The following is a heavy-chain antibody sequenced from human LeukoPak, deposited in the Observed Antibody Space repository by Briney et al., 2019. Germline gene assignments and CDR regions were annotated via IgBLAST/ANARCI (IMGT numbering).Heavy chain of an antibody. CDR1: GFTFSSYS. V-gene: IGHV3-21*01. D-gene: IGHD6-13*01. J-gene: IGHJ4*02. CDR3: ARELAAAGTEAY. CDR2: ISSSSSYI. Sequence: GGSLRLSCAASGFTFSSYSMNWVRQAPGKGLEWVSSISSSSSYIYYADSVKGRFTISRDNAKNSLYLQMNSLRTEDTAVHYCARELAAAGTEAYWGQGTLVTVSS.